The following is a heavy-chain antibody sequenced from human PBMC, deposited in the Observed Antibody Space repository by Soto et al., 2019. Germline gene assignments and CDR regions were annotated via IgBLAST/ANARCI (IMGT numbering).Heavy chain of an antibody. V-gene: IGHV5-10-1*01. CDR2: IDPSDPYT. CDR3: ERQNRYYYDSSGYNGFSNCLDT. J-gene: IGHJ5*02. D-gene: IGHD3-22*01. CDR1: GYSFTRYW. Sequence: VESLKISCKFSGYSFTRYWISLVLQMPGKGLECVGRIDPSDPYTNYSPSFQGHVTISADKSISTAYLQWSSLKASDTAMYYCERQNRYYYDSSGYNGFSNCLDTWGQGTLVTVSS.